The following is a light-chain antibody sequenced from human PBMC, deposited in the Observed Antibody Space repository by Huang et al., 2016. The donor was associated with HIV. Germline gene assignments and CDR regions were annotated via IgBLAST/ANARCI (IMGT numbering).Light chain of an antibody. J-gene: IGKJ2*02. Sequence: EIVMTQSPPTLSVSPGERATLSCRASQSVSSNLAWYQQKPGQAPRLLIYCASSRATGIPARFSGSGSGTEFTLTISSLQSEDFAVYYCQQYNNWPRTFGQGTKLEIK. V-gene: IGKV3-15*01. CDR2: CAS. CDR1: QSVSSN. CDR3: QQYNNWPRT.